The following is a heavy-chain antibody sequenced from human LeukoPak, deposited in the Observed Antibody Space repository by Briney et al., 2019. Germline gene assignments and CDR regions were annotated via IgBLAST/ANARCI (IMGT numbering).Heavy chain of an antibody. CDR3: ARLPAAGHYYYYYGMDV. V-gene: IGHV6-1*01. J-gene: IGHJ6*02. CDR2: TYYRSKWYN. D-gene: IGHD6-13*01. CDR1: GDSVSSNSAA. Sequence: SQTLPLTCAISGDSVSSNSAAWNWIRQSPSRGLEWLGRTYYRSKWYNDYAVSVKSRITINPDTSKNQFSLQLNSVTPEDTAVYYCARLPAAGHYYYYYGMDVWGQGTTVTVSS.